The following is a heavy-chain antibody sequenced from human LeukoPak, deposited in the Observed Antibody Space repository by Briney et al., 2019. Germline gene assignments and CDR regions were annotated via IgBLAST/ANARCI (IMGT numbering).Heavy chain of an antibody. CDR3: ARHRAWRSGYFDY. D-gene: IGHD5-12*01. CDR2: IYYSGST. J-gene: IGHJ4*02. Sequence: SETLSLTCTVSGGSISSSSYYWGWIRQPPGKGLEWIGSIYYSGSTYYNPSLKSRVTISVDTSKNQFSLKLSSVTAADTAVYYCARHRAWRSGYFDYWGQGTLVTVSS. CDR1: GGSISSSSYY. V-gene: IGHV4-39*01.